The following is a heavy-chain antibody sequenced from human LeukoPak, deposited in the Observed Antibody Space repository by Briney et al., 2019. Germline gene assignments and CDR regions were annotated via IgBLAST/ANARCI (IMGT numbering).Heavy chain of an antibody. Sequence: SETLSLTCTVSGGSISSSSYYWGWIRQPPGKGLEWIGSIYYSGSTYYNPSLKSRVTISVGTSKNQFSLKLNSVTAADTAVYYCARSVNIVVEYYFDYWGQGTLVTVSS. CDR2: IYYSGST. D-gene: IGHD2-15*01. V-gene: IGHV4-39*01. CDR3: ARSVNIVVEYYFDY. CDR1: GGSISSSSYY. J-gene: IGHJ4*02.